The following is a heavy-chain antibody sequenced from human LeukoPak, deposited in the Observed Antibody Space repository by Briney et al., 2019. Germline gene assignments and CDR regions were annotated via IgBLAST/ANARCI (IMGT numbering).Heavy chain of an antibody. J-gene: IGHJ5*02. CDR2: IYYSGST. Sequence: SETLSLTCTVSGGSISGHYWSWIRQPPGKGLEWIGYIYYSGSTDYNPSLKSRVSMSVHTSKNQLSLRLSSVTAADTAVYYCARGQGYFDWLPRRGLWFDPWGQGTLVTVSS. CDR3: ARGQGYFDWLPRRGLWFDP. CDR1: GGSISGHY. V-gene: IGHV4-59*11. D-gene: IGHD3-9*01.